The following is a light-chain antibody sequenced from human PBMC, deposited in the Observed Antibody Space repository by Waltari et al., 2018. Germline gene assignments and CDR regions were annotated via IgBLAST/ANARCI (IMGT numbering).Light chain of an antibody. V-gene: IGLV3-1*01. CDR2: QDS. CDR3: QAWDSSTALYV. Sequence: SYELTHPPSVSVSPGQPASIPCSGDTLGDNYACWYQQKPGPSPVLVIYQDSKRPSGIPERFSGSNSGNTATLTISGTQAMDEADYYCQAWDSSTALYVFGTGTKVTVL. J-gene: IGLJ1*01. CDR1: TLGDNY.